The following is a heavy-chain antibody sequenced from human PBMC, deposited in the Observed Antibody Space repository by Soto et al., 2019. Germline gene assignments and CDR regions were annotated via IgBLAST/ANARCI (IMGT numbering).Heavy chain of an antibody. D-gene: IGHD6-19*01. J-gene: IGHJ5*02. V-gene: IGHV1-3*01. CDR3: AREYSGGWYLENWFDP. CDR1: GYTFTSYA. Sequence: ASVKVSCKASGYTFTSYAMHWVRQAPGQRLEWMGWINAGNGNTKYSQKFQGRVTITRDTSASTAYMELSSLRSEDTAVYYCAREYSGGWYLENWFDPWGQGTLVTVSS. CDR2: INAGNGNT.